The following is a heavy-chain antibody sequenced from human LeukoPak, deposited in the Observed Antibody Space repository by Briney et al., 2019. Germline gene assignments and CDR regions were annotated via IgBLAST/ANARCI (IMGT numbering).Heavy chain of an antibody. D-gene: IGHD3-3*01. J-gene: IGHJ4*02. CDR1: GYTLTGYY. CDR3: ARVGASYYDFWSGYY. CDR2: INPNSGGT. V-gene: IGHV1-2*02. Sequence: ASVKVSCKASGYTLTGYYMHWVRQAPGQGLEWMGWINPNSGGTNYAQKFQGRVTMTRDTSISTAYMELSRLRSDDTAVYYCARVGASYYDFWSGYYWGQGTLVTVSS.